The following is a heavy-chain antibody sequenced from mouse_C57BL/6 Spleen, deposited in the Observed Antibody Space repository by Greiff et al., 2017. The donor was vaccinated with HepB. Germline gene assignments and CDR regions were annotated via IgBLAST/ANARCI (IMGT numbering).Heavy chain of an antibody. V-gene: IGHV5-17*01. J-gene: IGHJ2*01. D-gene: IGHD2-4*01. CDR2: ISSGSSTI. CDR3: ARTFDYYFDY. Sequence: DVKLVESGGGLVKPGGSLKLSCAASGFTFSDYGMHWVRQAPEKGLEWVAYISSGSSTIYYADTVKGRFTISRDNAKNTLFLQMTSLRSEDTAMYYCARTFDYYFDYWGQGTTLTVSS. CDR1: GFTFSDYG.